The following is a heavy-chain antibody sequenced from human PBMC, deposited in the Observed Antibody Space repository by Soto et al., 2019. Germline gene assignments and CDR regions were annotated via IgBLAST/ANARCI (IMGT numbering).Heavy chain of an antibody. CDR1: GYTFTSSY. V-gene: IGHV1-46*01. CDR2: INPSGGST. D-gene: IGHD3-10*01. J-gene: IGHJ6*02. CDR3: ARSQITMVRGVTGMDV. Sequence: GASVKVSCKASGYTFTSSYMHWVRQAPGQGLEWMGIINPSGGSTNYAQKFQGRVTMTRDTSTSTVYMEVSSLRSEDTAVYYCARSQITMVRGVTGMDVWGQGPTVTVSS.